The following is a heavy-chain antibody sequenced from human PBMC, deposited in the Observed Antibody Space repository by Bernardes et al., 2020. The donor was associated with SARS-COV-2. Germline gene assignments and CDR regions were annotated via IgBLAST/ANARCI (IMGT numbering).Heavy chain of an antibody. CDR2: MTPNSGNT. D-gene: IGHD1-26*01. J-gene: IGHJ6*02. V-gene: IGHV1-8*01. CDR3: AIIMVGPTNYYYYYGMDV. Sequence: GKGAGKAAGDTVTAYDISWVRQATGQGLEWMGWMTPNSGNTGYAQKFQGRVTMTRDTSISTAYMELSSLTSDDTAVYFCAIIMVGPTNYYYYYGMDVWGQGTTVTVSS. CDR1: GDTVTAYD.